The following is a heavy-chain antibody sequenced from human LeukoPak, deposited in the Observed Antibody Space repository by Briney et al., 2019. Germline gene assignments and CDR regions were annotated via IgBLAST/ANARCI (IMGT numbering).Heavy chain of an antibody. V-gene: IGHV1-18*01. J-gene: IGHJ5*02. CDR1: GYTFTSYG. D-gene: IGHD3-16*01. CDR3: ARHYRGLGVPNWFDP. CDR2: ISAYNGNT. Sequence: ASVKVSCKASGYTFTSYGISWVRQAPGQGLEWMGWISAYNGNTNYAQKLQGRVTMTTDTSTSTAYMELRSLRSDDTAVYYCARHYRGLGVPNWFDPWGQGTLVTVSS.